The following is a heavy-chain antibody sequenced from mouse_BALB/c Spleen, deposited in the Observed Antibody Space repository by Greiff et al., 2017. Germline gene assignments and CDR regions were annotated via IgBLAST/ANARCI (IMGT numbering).Heavy chain of an antibody. J-gene: IGHJ1*01. CDR3: ARPYYYGSADV. CDR2: IWSGGST. Sequence: QVQLQQSGPGLVQPSQSLSITCTVSGFSLTSYGVHWVRPSPGKGLEWLGVIWSGGSTDYNAAFISRLSISKDNSKSQVFFKMNSLQANDTAIYYCARPYYYGSADVWGARTTVTVSS. D-gene: IGHD1-1*01. CDR1: GFSLTSYG. V-gene: IGHV2-2*02.